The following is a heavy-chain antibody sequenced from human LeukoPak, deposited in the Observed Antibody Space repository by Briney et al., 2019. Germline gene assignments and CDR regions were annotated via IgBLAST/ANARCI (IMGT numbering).Heavy chain of an antibody. Sequence: SDTLSLTCTVSGGAINVYYWTWIRQPAGEGLEWIGRIHTSGSTYYNPSLKGRALMTLDKPNNQFSLELKSLTAADTAVYYCAKYDSTWDNFDYWGQGTLVTVSS. J-gene: IGHJ4*02. CDR1: GGAINVYY. CDR2: IHTSGST. CDR3: AKYDSTWDNFDY. D-gene: IGHD3-22*01. V-gene: IGHV4-4*07.